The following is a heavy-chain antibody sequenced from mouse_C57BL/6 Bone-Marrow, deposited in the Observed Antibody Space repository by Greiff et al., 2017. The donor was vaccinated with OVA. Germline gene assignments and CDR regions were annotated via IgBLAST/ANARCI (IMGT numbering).Heavy chain of an antibody. CDR3: ASYGNDAMDC. Sequence: VLLVESGAELARPGASVKLSCKASGYTFTSYGISWVKQRTGQGLEWIGEIYPRSGNTYYNEKFKGKATLTVDKSSSTAYMELRSLTSEDSAVYFCASYGNDAMDCWGRGTAVTVSA. D-gene: IGHD2-1*01. CDR2: IYPRSGNT. CDR1: GYTFTSYG. V-gene: IGHV1-81*01. J-gene: IGHJ4*01.